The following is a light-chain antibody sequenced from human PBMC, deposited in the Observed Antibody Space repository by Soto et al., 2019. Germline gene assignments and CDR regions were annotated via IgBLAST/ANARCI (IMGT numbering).Light chain of an antibody. CDR1: QSISTY. Sequence: DIQMTQSPSSLSASEGDRVTITCRASQSISTYLNWYQQKPGKAPKLLIYAASSLQSGVPSRFSGSGSGTEVTLTISSLQPEDCAIYYCQQSSSAPLTFGPGTKVDIK. CDR2: AAS. V-gene: IGKV1-39*01. J-gene: IGKJ3*01. CDR3: QQSSSAPLT.